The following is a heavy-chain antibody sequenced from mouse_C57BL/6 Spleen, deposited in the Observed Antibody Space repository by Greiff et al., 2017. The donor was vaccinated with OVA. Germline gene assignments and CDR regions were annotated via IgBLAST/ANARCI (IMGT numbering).Heavy chain of an antibody. CDR2: INPSSGYT. D-gene: IGHD2-4*01. CDR1: GYTFTSYT. V-gene: IGHV1-4*01. CDR3: AIDYDVGDDLDY. J-gene: IGHJ2*01. Sequence: QVQLQQSGAELARPGASVKMSCKASGYTFTSYTMHWVKQRPGQGLEWIGYINPSSGYTNYNQKFKDKATLTADKSSSTAYMQLSSLTSEDSAVYYCAIDYDVGDDLDYWGQGTTVTVSS.